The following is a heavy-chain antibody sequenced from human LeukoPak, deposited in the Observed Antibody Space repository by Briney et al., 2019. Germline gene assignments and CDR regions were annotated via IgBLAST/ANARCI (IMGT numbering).Heavy chain of an antibody. D-gene: IGHD3-22*01. CDR1: GFTFSSYA. J-gene: IGHJ3*02. Sequence: PGGSLRLSCAASGFTFSSYAMHWVRQPPGKGLEWIGEINHSGSTNYNPSLKSRVTISVDTSKNQFSLKLSSVTAADTAVYYCARRIPPIYDSSGYYYPGAFDIWGQGTMVTVSS. CDR2: INHSGST. V-gene: IGHV4-34*01. CDR3: ARRIPPIYDSSGYYYPGAFDI.